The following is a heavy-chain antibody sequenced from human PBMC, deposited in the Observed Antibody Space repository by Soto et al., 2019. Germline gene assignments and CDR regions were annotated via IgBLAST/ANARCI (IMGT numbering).Heavy chain of an antibody. D-gene: IGHD3-3*02. CDR1: GYNFTTFW. CDR3: ARHFPLPTDLQFYYYYYYGVDV. CDR2: IDPSDSYS. J-gene: IGHJ6*02. Sequence: GESLKISCKASGYNFTTFWISWMRQVPGKGLEWMGRIDPSDSYSNYSPSFQGHITISADKSINTAYLHFSNLKASDTAVYYCARHFPLPTDLQFYYYYYYGVDVWGHGTAVTVSS. V-gene: IGHV5-10-1*01.